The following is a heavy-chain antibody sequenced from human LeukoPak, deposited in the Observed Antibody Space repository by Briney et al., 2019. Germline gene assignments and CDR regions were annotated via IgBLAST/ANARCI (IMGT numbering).Heavy chain of an antibody. D-gene: IGHD3-22*01. J-gene: IGHJ1*01. CDR1: GGSISSYY. Sequence: SETLSLTCTVSGGSISSYYWSWIRQPPGKGLEWIGYIYYSGGTSYNPSLKSRVTISVDTSKNQFSLKLSSVTAADTAVYYCARDHYYDSSGYTFRHWGQGTLVTVSS. CDR3: ARDHYYDSSGYTFRH. V-gene: IGHV4-59*01. CDR2: IYYSGGT.